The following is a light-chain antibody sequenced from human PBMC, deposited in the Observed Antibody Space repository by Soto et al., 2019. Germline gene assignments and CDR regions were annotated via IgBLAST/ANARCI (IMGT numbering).Light chain of an antibody. Sequence: DIQMTQSHTTLSASVGDRVTITCRASQSITDWLAWYQQKPGKAPKFLIYKASHLEGGVPSRFSGSGSGPEFTSTVSSVQPYYFANYYVQYWDDYSWTFGQGTKVEI. CDR3: QYWDDYSWT. J-gene: IGKJ1*01. CDR1: QSITDW. V-gene: IGKV1-5*03. CDR2: KAS.